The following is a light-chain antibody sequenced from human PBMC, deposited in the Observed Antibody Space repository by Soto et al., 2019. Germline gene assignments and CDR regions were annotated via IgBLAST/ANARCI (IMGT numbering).Light chain of an antibody. CDR1: QSVSSSY. CDR3: QQYFNSLII. J-gene: IGKJ3*01. V-gene: IGKV3-20*01. CDR2: AAS. Sequence: EVVLTQSPGTLSLSPGERATLSCRPSQSVSSSYLAWYQQKPGQAPRLLIYAASSRATGIPDRFSCSGSGTDFTLTISRLEPEDFAVYYCQQYFNSLIIFGPGTKVDIK.